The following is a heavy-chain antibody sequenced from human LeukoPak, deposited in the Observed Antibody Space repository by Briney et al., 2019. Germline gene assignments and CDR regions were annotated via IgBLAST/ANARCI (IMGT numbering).Heavy chain of an antibody. D-gene: IGHD1-7*01. CDR3: AGGYNWSYVAFDI. CDR1: GCTISSYY. V-gene: IGHV4-4*09. Sequence: WETLSLTCTVSGCTISSYYWSWIRQPPGRGLEWIGYIYTSGSTNYNPSLDSRVTISVDTSNNQYSLKLSSVTAADTAVYYCAGGYNWSYVAFDIWGQGTMVTVSS. CDR2: IYTSGST. J-gene: IGHJ3*02.